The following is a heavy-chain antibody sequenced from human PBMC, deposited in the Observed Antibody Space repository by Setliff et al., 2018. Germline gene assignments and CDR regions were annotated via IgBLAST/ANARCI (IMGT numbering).Heavy chain of an antibody. V-gene: IGHV4-61*02. D-gene: IGHD1-26*01. J-gene: IGHJ6*03. CDR3: ARRGGYSGSYYYYYCMDV. CDR2: IYTTWST. CDR1: GGSVGNSYYY. Sequence: PSETLSLTCTVSGGSVGNSYYYWNWIRQPAGKGLEWIGRIYTTWSTNYNPSLKSRVTISLDTSKNQFSLNLSSVTAADTAVYYCARRGGYSGSYYYYYCMDVWGKGTTVTVSS.